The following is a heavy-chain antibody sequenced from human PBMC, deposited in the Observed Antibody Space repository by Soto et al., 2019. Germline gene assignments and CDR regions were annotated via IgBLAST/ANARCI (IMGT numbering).Heavy chain of an antibody. CDR1: GYTFTSYG. D-gene: IGHD1-26*01. J-gene: IGHJ5*02. CDR3: ARAGTPSRSGSLTGFDP. V-gene: IGHV1-18*01. CDR2: ISAYNGNT. Sequence: GASVKVSCKASGYTFTSYGISWVRRAHGQGLEWMGWISAYNGNTYYAQKLQGRVTMTTDASTSTAYMELRSLRSDDTAVYYCARAGTPSRSGSLTGFDPWGQGALVTVSS.